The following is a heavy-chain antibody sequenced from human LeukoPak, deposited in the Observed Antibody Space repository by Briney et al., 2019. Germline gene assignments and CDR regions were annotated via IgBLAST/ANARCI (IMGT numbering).Heavy chain of an antibody. J-gene: IGHJ3*02. V-gene: IGHV3-53*01. CDR3: ARARWENYYDSSGYEKADAFDI. CDR2: IYSGGST. CDR1: GLSVSSNF. D-gene: IGHD3-22*01. Sequence: SGGSLRLSCAATGLSVSSNFMSWVRQAPGKGLEWVSVIYSGGSTYYADSVKGRFTISRDNSKNTLYLQMNSLRAEDTAVYYCARARWENYYDSSGYEKADAFDIWGQGTMVTVSS.